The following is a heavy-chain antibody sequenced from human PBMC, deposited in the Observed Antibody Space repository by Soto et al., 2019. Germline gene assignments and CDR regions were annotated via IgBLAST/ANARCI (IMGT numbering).Heavy chain of an antibody. Sequence: SETLCLTCTVAGGSISSYYWSWIRQPPGKGLEWIGYIYYSGSTNYNPSLKSRVTISVDTSKNQFSLKLSSVTAADTAVYYCARWGEGSTVDYWGQGPLVTVSS. CDR3: ARWGEGSTVDY. V-gene: IGHV4-59*08. D-gene: IGHD3-16*01. J-gene: IGHJ4*02. CDR2: IYYSGST. CDR1: GGSISSYY.